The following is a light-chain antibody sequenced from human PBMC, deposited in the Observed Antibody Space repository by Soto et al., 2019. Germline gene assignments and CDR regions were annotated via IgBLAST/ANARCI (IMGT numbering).Light chain of an antibody. Sequence: DIQMTQSPSTLSACVGDRVTITCRASQSISSWLAWYQQKPGKAPKVLIYKASSLESGVPSRFSGSGSGTEFILTISTLQPDDFATYYCQQYNSYPWTFGQGTKVEIK. CDR2: KAS. J-gene: IGKJ1*01. CDR1: QSISSW. V-gene: IGKV1-5*03. CDR3: QQYNSYPWT.